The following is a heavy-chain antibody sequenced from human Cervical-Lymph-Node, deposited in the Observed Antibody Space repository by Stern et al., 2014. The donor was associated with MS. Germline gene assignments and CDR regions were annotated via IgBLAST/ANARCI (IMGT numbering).Heavy chain of an antibody. Sequence: QVQLVQSGAEVKKPGSSVKVSCKASGGTFSSYESIWVRQAPGQGLEWMGGIIPTFDTPTYAQKFQDRVTISADESTRTAYMELSSLKSEDTAIYFCARAYTYYSNSAGYWGQGTLVTVSS. CDR1: GGTFSSYE. V-gene: IGHV1-69*12. CDR2: IIPTFDTP. CDR3: ARAYTYYSNSAGY. D-gene: IGHD3-10*01. J-gene: IGHJ4*02.